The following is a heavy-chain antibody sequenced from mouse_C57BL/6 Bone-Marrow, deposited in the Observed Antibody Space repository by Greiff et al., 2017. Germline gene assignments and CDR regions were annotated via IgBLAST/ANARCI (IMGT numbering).Heavy chain of an antibody. CDR2: IRDGGSDT. D-gene: IGHD2-4*01. V-gene: IGHV5-4*01. J-gene: IGHJ4*01. CDR3: ARDPSMITMGADNAMDY. CDR1: GFTFSSYA. Sequence: EVKLVESGGGLVKPGGSLKLSCAASGFTFSSYAMSWVRQTPEQRLEWVATIRDGGSDTYYPDNVKGRFTISRDNAKNNLYLQLSQLKSEDTAMYYCARDPSMITMGADNAMDYWGQGTSVTVSS.